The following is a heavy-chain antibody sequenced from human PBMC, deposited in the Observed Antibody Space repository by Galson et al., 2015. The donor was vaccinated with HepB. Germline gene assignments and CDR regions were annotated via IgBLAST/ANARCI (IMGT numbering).Heavy chain of an antibody. Sequence: SLRLSCAASGFTFSSYGMNWVRQAPGKGLEWVAVIWYDGSNNYSADSVKGRFTSSRDNSKNTLYLQMNSLRAEDTAVYYCARGGLPYEWFGEGGAFDIWGQGTMVTVSS. CDR1: GFTFSSYG. CDR2: IWYDGSNN. J-gene: IGHJ3*02. D-gene: IGHD3-10*01. CDR3: ARGGLPYEWFGEGGAFDI. V-gene: IGHV3-33*08.